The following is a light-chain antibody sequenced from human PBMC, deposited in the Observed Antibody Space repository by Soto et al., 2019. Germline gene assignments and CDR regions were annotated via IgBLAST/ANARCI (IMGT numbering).Light chain of an antibody. CDR1: QSVISSY. CDR3: QQYGSLIT. V-gene: IGKV3-20*01. Sequence: EIVLTQSPGTLSFSPGERSTLSWRASQSVISSYLAWYQQKPGQAPRLLIHGASTRATGIPDRFSGSGSGTDFTLTISRLEPEDFAVYYCQQYGSLITFGQGTRLEIK. J-gene: IGKJ5*01. CDR2: GAS.